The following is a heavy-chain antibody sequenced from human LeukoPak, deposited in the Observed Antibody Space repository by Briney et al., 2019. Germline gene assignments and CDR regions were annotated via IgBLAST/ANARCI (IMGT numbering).Heavy chain of an antibody. Sequence: PSETLSLTCAVSGGAISSSNWWSWVRQPPGKGLEWNGEIYHGGSTNCNPSLKTRVAMTVDRSRNQFSLKLSSVTAADTAVYYCAKGEDYGSGTVHFASWGQGTLVTVSS. CDR1: GGAISSSNW. CDR2: IYHGGST. J-gene: IGHJ4*02. V-gene: IGHV4-4*02. D-gene: IGHD3-10*01. CDR3: AKGEDYGSGTVHFAS.